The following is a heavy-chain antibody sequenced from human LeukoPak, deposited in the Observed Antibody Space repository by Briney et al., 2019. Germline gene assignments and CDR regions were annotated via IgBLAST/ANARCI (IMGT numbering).Heavy chain of an antibody. CDR3: ARGRIVGATRDAFDI. Sequence: PSETLSLTCTVSGGSISSHYWSWIRQPPGKGLEWIGYIYYSGSTNYNPSLKSRVTISVDTSKNQFSLKLSSVTAADTAVYYCARGRIVGATRDAFDIWGQGTMATVSS. CDR2: IYYSGST. J-gene: IGHJ3*02. D-gene: IGHD1-26*01. V-gene: IGHV4-59*11. CDR1: GGSISSHY.